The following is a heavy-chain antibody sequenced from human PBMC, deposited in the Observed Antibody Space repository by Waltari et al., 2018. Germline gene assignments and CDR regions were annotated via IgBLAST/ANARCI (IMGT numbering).Heavy chain of an antibody. J-gene: IGHJ4*02. D-gene: IGHD3-10*01. CDR3: AREVAEVQGVIDY. V-gene: IGHV3-30-3*01. CDR1: GFTFSSYA. CDR2: ISYDGSNK. Sequence: QVQLVESGGGVVQPGRSLRLSCAASGFTFSSYAMHWVRQAPGKGLEWVAVISYDGSNKYYADSVKGRFTISRDNSKNTLYLQMNSLRAEDTAVYYCAREVAEVQGVIDYWGQGTLVTVSS.